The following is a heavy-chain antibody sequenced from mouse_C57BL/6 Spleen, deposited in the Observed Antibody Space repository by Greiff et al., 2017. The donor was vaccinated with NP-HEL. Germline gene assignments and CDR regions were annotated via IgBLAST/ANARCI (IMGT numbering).Heavy chain of an antibody. J-gene: IGHJ4*01. CDR3: ARDHYYGNAMDY. V-gene: IGHV5-6*01. CDR1: GFTFSSYG. D-gene: IGHD1-1*01. CDR2: ISSGGSYT. Sequence: EVHLVESGGDLVKPGGSLKLSCAASGFTFSSYGMSWVRQTPDKRLEWVATISSGGSYTYYPDSVKGRFTISRDNAKNTLYLQMSSLKSEDTAMYYCARDHYYGNAMDYWGQGTSVTVSS.